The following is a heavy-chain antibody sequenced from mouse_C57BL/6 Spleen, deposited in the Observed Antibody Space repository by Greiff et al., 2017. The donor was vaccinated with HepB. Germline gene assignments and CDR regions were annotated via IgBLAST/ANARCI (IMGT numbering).Heavy chain of an antibody. CDR2: INPNNGGT. CDR3: ARRGIITTVYYAVDY. V-gene: IGHV1-26*01. Sequence: EVQLQQSGPELVKPGASVKISCKASGYTFTDYYMNWVKQSHGKSLEWIGDINPNNGGTSYNQKFKGKATLTVDKSSSTAYMELRSLTSEDSAVYYWARRGIITTVYYAVDYWGQGTSVTVSS. CDR1: GYTFTDYY. D-gene: IGHD1-1*01. J-gene: IGHJ4*01.